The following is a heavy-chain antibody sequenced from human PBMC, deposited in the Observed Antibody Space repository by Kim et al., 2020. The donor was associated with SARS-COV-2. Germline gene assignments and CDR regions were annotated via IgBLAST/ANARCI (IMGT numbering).Heavy chain of an antibody. Sequence: GGSLRLSCAASGFTFASGFTFANYAMTWVRQAPGKGLEWVSVVSGSGDITNYADFVKGRFTISRDNSKNMLYLQMNSLRAEDTAVYYCATTMHHFDSSGYLHWGQGTQVTVSS. D-gene: IGHD3-22*01. CDR3: ATTMHHFDSSGYLH. CDR1: GFTFANYA. CDR2: VSGSGDIT. V-gene: IGHV3-23*01. J-gene: IGHJ4*02.